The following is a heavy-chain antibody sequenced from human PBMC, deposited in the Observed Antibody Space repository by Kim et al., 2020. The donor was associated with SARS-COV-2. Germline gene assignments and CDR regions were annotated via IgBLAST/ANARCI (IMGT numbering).Heavy chain of an antibody. D-gene: IGHD3-22*01. V-gene: IGHV3-48*03. J-gene: IGHJ3*02. Sequence: SVKGRFTISRDNAKNSLYLQMNSLRAEDTAVYYCARDGSSGYYYVDAFDIWGQGTMVTVSS. CDR3: ARDGSSGYYYVDAFDI.